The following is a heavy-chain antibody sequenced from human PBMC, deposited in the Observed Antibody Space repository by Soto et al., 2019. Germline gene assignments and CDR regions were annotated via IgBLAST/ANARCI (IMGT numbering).Heavy chain of an antibody. Sequence: GGSLRLSCAVSGFTFSSWSFNWVRQTPGKGLEWVASISTTSSPIFYSDSGRGRFTISRDNANGSLFLQMDSLRAEDTAVYYCARLGMSLTALDTFDVWGPGTMVTVSS. CDR3: ARLGMSLTALDTFDV. V-gene: IGHV3-21*01. J-gene: IGHJ3*01. D-gene: IGHD7-27*01. CDR1: GFTFSSWS. CDR2: ISTTSSPI.